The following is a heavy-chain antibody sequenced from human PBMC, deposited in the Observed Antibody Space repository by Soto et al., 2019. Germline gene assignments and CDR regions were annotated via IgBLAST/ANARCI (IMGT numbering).Heavy chain of an antibody. CDR1: GFTFSSYT. J-gene: IGHJ3*02. CDR3: ARKNGVLGAFDI. CDR2: ISSSSSYI. Sequence: AGGSLRLSCAASGFTFSSYTMNWVRQAPGKGLEWVSSISSSSSYIYYADSVKGRFTISRDNAKNSLYLQMNGLRAEDTAVYYCARKNGVLGAFDIWGQGTMVTVS. V-gene: IGHV3-21*01. D-gene: IGHD4-17*01.